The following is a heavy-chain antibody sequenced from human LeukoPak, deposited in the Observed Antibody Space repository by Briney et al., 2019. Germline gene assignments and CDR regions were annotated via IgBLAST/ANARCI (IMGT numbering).Heavy chain of an antibody. D-gene: IGHD2-15*01. Sequence: GGSLRLSCAASGFTFDNYAMGWVRQAPGKGLEWVSGMSEGAGGTSYADSVTGRFTISRDNARRILYLQMNSLRAEDTAVYYCAKDVSNGAGCHFFDYWGQGTVVTVSS. CDR1: GFTFDNYA. CDR2: MSEGAGGT. V-gene: IGHV3-23*01. J-gene: IGHJ4*02. CDR3: AKDVSNGAGCHFFDY.